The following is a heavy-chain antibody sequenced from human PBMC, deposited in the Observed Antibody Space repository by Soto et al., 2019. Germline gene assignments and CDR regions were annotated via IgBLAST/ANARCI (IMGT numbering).Heavy chain of an antibody. V-gene: IGHV4-39*02. J-gene: IGHJ4*02. CDR1: GGSISSNNYY. D-gene: IGHD3-9*01. CDR2: IYYSGST. CDR3: VRDKTGPKDY. Sequence: PSETLSLTCTVSGGSISSNNYYWGWIRQPPGKGLEWIGNIYYSGSTYYSPSLKGRFTISRDNPKNTLYLQMDSLRAEDTAVYYCVRDKTGPKDYWGQGTLVTVSS.